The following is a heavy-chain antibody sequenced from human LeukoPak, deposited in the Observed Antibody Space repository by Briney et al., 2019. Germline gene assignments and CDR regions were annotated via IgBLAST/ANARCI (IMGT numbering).Heavy chain of an antibody. J-gene: IGHJ6*03. CDR1: DDSITMYY. CDR3: ARGRVSSSTWYSTYYYFFYMDF. Sequence: KSSETLSLTCTVSDDSITMYYWTWIRQPPGKGLEWIGYVDHTGSTKFNPSLNGRVSISRDTSKNLFSLRLRSVTAADTAVYFCARGRVSSSTWYSTYYYFFYMDFWGKGTTVTVSS. D-gene: IGHD4-11*01. V-gene: IGHV4-59*01. CDR2: VDHTGST.